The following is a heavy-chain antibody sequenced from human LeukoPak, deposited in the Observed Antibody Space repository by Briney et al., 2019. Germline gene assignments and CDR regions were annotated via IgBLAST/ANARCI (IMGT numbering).Heavy chain of an antibody. CDR3: ARDHDYHDSGGVWALDY. CDR2: ISDDGNNK. CDR1: GFTFSNYA. J-gene: IGHJ4*02. V-gene: IGHV3-30-3*01. D-gene: IGHD3-22*01. Sequence: PGRSLRLSCAASGFTFSNYAMHWVRQAPGKGLEWVTLISDDGNNKYYADSVKGRFTISRDNSKNTLYLQMNSLRAEDTAVYYCARDHDYHDSGGVWALDYWGQGTLVTVSS.